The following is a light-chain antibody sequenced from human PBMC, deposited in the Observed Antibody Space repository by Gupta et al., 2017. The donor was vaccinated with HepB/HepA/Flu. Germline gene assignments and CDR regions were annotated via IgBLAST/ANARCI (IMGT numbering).Light chain of an antibody. CDR2: GDN. CDR3: ATWDSTLSAHGHVL. Sequence: QSVLTQPPSVSAAPGQSVTISCSGSNSNVSNNYVSWYQHFPGRAPKLLIYGDNKRPSGRPDRVSASKYGTTATLAITGLQTGDEADYYCATWDSTLSAHGHVLFGGGTTLTVL. V-gene: IGLV1-51*02. J-gene: IGLJ2*01. CDR1: NSNVSNNY.